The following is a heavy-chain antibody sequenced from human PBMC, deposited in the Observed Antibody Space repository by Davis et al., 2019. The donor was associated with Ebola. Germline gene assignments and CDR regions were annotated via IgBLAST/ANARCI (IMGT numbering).Heavy chain of an antibody. Sequence: AASVKVSCKASGYTFTSYAMHWVRQAPGQRLEWMGWINAGNGNTKYSQKFQGRVTITRDTSASTAYMELSSLRSEDTAVYYCARVPYSSSDLYWYYGMDVWGQGTTVTVSS. CDR1: GYTFTSYA. CDR3: ARVPYSSSDLYWYYGMDV. CDR2: INAGNGNT. V-gene: IGHV1-3*01. J-gene: IGHJ6*02. D-gene: IGHD6-13*01.